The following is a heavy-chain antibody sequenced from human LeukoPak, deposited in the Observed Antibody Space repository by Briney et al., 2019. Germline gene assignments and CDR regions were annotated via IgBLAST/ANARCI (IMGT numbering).Heavy chain of an antibody. Sequence: ASVKVSCKSSGYTFTSYGISWVRQAPGQGLEWMGWISAYNGNTNYAQKLQGRVTMTTETSTSTAYMELRRLRSDDSAVYYCARGASYGSEDYWGQGTLVTVSS. D-gene: IGHD3-10*01. CDR3: ARGASYGSEDY. J-gene: IGHJ4*02. CDR2: ISAYNGNT. V-gene: IGHV1-18*01. CDR1: GYTFTSYG.